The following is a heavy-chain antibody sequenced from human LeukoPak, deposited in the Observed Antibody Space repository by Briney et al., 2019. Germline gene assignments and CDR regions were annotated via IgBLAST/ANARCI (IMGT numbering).Heavy chain of an antibody. CDR3: ARGGFYYDSSGYPYYFDY. J-gene: IGHJ4*02. D-gene: IGHD3-22*01. CDR2: IYYSGST. Sequence: PSETLSLTCTVSGGSISSYYWSWIRQPPGKGLEWIGYIYYSGSTNYNPSLKSRVTISVDTSKNQFSLKLSSVTAADTAVYYCARGGFYYDSSGYPYYFDYWGQGTLVTVSS. CDR1: GGSISSYY. V-gene: IGHV4-59*01.